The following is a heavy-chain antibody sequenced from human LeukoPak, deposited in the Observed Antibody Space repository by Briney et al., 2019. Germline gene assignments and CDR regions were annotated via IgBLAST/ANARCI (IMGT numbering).Heavy chain of an antibody. J-gene: IGHJ4*02. D-gene: IGHD6-19*01. CDR2: IYSGGST. V-gene: IGHV3-66*01. CDR3: ARDGGSGWYDY. CDR1: GFTVSSND. Sequence: GGPLRLSCAASGFTVSSNDMTWVRQAPGRGLEWVSLIYSGGSTLYADSVKGRFSISRDNSRNTLYLQMSSLRAGDTAVYYCARDGGSGWYDYWGQGTLVTVSS.